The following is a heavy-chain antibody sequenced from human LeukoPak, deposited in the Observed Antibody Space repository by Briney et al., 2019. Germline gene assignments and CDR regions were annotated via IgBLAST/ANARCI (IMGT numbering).Heavy chain of an antibody. J-gene: IGHJ3*02. CDR2: IFHSGRT. D-gene: IGHD3-10*01. CDR1: GGSISSSTW. Sequence: PSGTLSLTCAVSGGSISSSTWWSWVRQPPGKGLEWIGEIFHSGRTNYNPSVKSRVTISVDKSNNQFSLKLNSVTAADTAVYYCAKSNGYGLVDIWGQGTMVTVSS. V-gene: IGHV4-4*02. CDR3: AKSNGYGLVDI.